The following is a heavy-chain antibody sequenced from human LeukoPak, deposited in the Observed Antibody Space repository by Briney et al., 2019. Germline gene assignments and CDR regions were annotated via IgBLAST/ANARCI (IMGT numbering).Heavy chain of an antibody. D-gene: IGHD4-23*01. J-gene: IGHJ4*02. CDR2: ISYNGRT. CDR1: GVSINSGDYY. Sequence: SQTLSLTCTVSGVSINSGDYYWSWIRQPPGKGLEWIGYISYNGRTFYNPSLNSRVTISVDPSKNHFSLKLPSVTAADTAVYHCARRFGGNGGLDYWGQGTLVTVSS. CDR3: ARRFGGNGGLDY. V-gene: IGHV4-30-4*08.